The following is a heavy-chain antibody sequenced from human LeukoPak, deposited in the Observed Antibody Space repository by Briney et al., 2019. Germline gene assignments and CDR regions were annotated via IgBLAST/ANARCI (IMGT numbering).Heavy chain of an antibody. CDR2: INTDGST. D-gene: IGHD1-26*01. Sequence: PGGSLRLSCAASGFIFSGYWMHWVRQAPGKGLVWVSHINTDGSTNYADSVKGRFTISRDNAKNSVYLQMNSLRAEDTAVYYCARDRVVGATYYFDYWGQGTLVTVSS. CDR3: ARDRVVGATYYFDY. V-gene: IGHV3-74*01. CDR1: GFIFSGYW. J-gene: IGHJ4*02.